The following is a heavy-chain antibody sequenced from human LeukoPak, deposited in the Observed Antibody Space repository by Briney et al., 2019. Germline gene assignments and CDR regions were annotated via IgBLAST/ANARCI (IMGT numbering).Heavy chain of an antibody. CDR2: IRDKTGDT. CDR1: GYTLTDYY. CDR3: ARDGAVTGSYNWFDP. J-gene: IGHJ5*02. V-gene: IGHV1-2*02. Sequence: ASVKVSCKASGYTLTDYYMHWVRLAPGQGLEWMGWIRDKTGDTRYAEKFQGRVTMTRDTSISTAYMELRSLTSDDSAVYYCARDGAVTGSYNWFDPWGQGTLVSVSS. D-gene: IGHD6-19*01.